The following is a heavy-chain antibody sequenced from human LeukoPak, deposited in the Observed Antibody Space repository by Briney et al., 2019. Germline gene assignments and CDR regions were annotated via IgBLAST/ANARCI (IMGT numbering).Heavy chain of an antibody. Sequence: PGGSLRLSCAVSGFAFGSEAMSWVRQSPARGLEWVASISPGGGTAYYADYVKGRFTISRDNAKNSLYLQMNSLRAEDTAVYYCARSGTIFGVVTGGDAFDIWGQGTMVTVSS. CDR2: ISPGGGTA. CDR1: GFAFGSEA. J-gene: IGHJ3*02. D-gene: IGHD3-3*01. CDR3: ARSGTIFGVVTGGDAFDI. V-gene: IGHV3-23*01.